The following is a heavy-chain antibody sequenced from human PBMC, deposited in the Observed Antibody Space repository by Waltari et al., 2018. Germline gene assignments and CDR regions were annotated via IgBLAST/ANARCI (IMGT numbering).Heavy chain of an antibody. CDR3: TRLEYTSSGYYYYMDV. CDR1: GFTLADHG. V-gene: IGHV3-20*04. Sequence: GVVRPGESLRLSRAASGFTLADHGMKWVRQTPGKGLEWVAGINWNGATADYAESVEGRFIISRDNAKNSLYLQMNSLRVEDTALYYCTRLEYTSSGYYYYMDVWGKGTTVSVTS. CDR2: INWNGATA. D-gene: IGHD3-10*01. J-gene: IGHJ6*03.